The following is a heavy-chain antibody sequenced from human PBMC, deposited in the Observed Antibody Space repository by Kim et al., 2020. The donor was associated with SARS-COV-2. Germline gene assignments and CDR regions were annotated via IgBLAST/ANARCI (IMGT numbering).Heavy chain of an antibody. CDR2: IYYSGST. Sequence: SETLSLTCTVSGGSISSGGYYWSWIRQHPGKGLEWIEYIYYSGSTYYNPSLKSRVTISVDTSKNQFSLKLSSVTAADTAVYYCARAPRQYYGSGSSTTFDYWGQGTLVTVSS. D-gene: IGHD3-10*01. CDR3: ARAPRQYYGSGSSTTFDY. V-gene: IGHV4-31*03. J-gene: IGHJ4*02. CDR1: GGSISSGGYY.